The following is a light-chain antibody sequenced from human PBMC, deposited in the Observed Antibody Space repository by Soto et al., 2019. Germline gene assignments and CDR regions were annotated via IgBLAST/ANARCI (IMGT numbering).Light chain of an antibody. CDR3: QQYYNLPCS. J-gene: IGKJ4*01. CDR2: DAS. V-gene: IGKV1-33*01. CDR1: QDISNY. Sequence: DIQMTQSPSSLSASVGDRVTITCQASQDISNYLNWYQQKPGKAPKLVIYDASNLKTGGPSRFSGSRSGTDFTFAINCPQPKDIAADDCQQYYNLPCSFGGGTKVDIK.